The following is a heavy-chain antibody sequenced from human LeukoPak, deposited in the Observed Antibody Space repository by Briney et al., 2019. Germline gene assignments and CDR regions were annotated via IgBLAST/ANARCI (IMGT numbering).Heavy chain of an antibody. CDR2: INPNSGGA. D-gene: IGHD2-15*01. J-gene: IGHJ4*02. CDR3: ARGPNFCPDGICYSGVFDF. V-gene: IGHV1-2*02. Sequence: ASMKVSCKASGYTFTDYYIHWLRQAPGQGLEWVGWINPNSGGANYAQNFQGRVAMTRDTSISTAYMELSSLRSDDTAVYYCARGPNFCPDGICYSGVFDFWGQGTLVTVSS. CDR1: GYTFTDYY.